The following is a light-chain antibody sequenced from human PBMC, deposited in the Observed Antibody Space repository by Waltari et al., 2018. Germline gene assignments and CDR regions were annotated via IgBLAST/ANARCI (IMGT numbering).Light chain of an antibody. CDR2: AAS. V-gene: IGKV3-20*01. CDR1: QTVAGDN. Sequence: EIVLTQSPDTLSLSPGQTATLPCRASQTVAGDNLTWYQHQRGQAPRLLIYAASSRAAGVPDRFRGSASGTDFTLTISRLEPEDFAVYYCQQFDASVLTFGGGTKVEMK. CDR3: QQFDASVLT. J-gene: IGKJ4*01.